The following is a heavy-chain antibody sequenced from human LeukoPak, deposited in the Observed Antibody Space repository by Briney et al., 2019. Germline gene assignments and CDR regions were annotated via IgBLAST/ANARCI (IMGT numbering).Heavy chain of an antibody. D-gene: IGHD1-7*01. V-gene: IGHV4-59*12. CDR1: GGSISSYY. CDR2: IYYSGST. J-gene: IGHJ6*03. CDR3: ARERELVDYYYYYMDV. Sequence: PSETLSLTCTVSGGSISSYYWSWIRHPPGKGLEWIGYIYYSGSTNYNPSLKSRVTISVDTSKNQFSLKLSSVTAADTAVYYCARERELVDYYYYYMDVWGKGTTVTVSS.